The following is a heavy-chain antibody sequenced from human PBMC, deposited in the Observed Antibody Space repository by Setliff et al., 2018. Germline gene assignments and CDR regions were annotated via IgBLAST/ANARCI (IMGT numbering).Heavy chain of an antibody. CDR1: GFTFSDYY. D-gene: IGHD4-17*01. J-gene: IGHJ4*02. CDR2: ITRSGGAM. CDR3: ARGHTTVSTGY. Sequence: PGGSLRLSCAASGFTFSDYYMSWIRQAPGRGLEWVSYITRSGGAMYYTDSVKGRFTISRDNAKNSLYLQMNSLRAEDTAVYYCARGHTTVSTGYWGQGTLVTVSS. V-gene: IGHV3-11*01.